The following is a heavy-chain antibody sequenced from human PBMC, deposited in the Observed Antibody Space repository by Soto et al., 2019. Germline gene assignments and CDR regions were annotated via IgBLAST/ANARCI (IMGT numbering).Heavy chain of an antibody. D-gene: IGHD3-3*01. V-gene: IGHV1-24*01. CDR3: ATVGVWSGYFFDY. CDR2: FDPEDGET. J-gene: IGHJ4*02. Sequence: ASVKVSCKDSGYTLTELSMHWVRQAPGKGLEWMGGFDPEDGETIYAQKFQGRVTMPEDTSTDTAYMELSSLRSEDTAVYYCATVGVWSGYFFDYWGQGTLVTVSS. CDR1: GYTLTELS.